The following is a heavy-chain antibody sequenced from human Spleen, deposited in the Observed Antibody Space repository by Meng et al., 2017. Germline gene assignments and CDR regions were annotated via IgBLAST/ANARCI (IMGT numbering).Heavy chain of an antibody. V-gene: IGHV4-34*01. CDR1: GGSFSDYY. D-gene: IGHD4-11*01. CDR2: INHSGST. J-gene: IGHJ4*02. CDR3: ARGPTTMAHDFDY. Sequence: QVELQKWGAGLLKPSETLSLTCVVSGGSFSDYYWSWIRQPPGKGLEWIGEINHSGSTNYNPSLESQATISVDTSQNNLSLKLSSVTAADSAVYYCARGPTTMAHDFDYWGQGTLVTVSS.